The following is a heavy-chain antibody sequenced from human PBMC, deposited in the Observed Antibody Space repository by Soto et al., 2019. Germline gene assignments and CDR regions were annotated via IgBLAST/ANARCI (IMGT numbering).Heavy chain of an antibody. CDR1: GITFGSRA. V-gene: IGHV3-23*01. J-gene: IGHJ3*02. CDR3: AKANWFPLLFDI. Sequence: GGSLRLSFVASGITFGSRAMSWVRQAPGKGLEWVSAISGSGGSTYYADSVKGRFTISRDNSKNTLYLQMNSLRAEDTAVYYCAKANWFPLLFDIWGQGTMVTVSS. CDR2: ISGSGGST. D-gene: IGHD3-10*01.